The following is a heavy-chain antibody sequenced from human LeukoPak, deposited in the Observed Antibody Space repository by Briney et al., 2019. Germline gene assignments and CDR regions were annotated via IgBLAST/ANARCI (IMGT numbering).Heavy chain of an antibody. V-gene: IGHV4-34*01. Sequence: PSETLSLTCAVYGGSFSGYYWSWISQPPGKGLEWIGEINHSGSTNYNPSLKSRVTISVDTSKNQFSLKLSSVTAADTAVYYCARGRVTMVRGAKGNWFDPWGQGTLVTVSS. D-gene: IGHD3-10*01. CDR1: GGSFSGYY. J-gene: IGHJ5*02. CDR2: INHSGST. CDR3: ARGRVTMVRGAKGNWFDP.